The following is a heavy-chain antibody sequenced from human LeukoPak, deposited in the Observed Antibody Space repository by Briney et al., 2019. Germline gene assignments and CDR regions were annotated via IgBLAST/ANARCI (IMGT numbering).Heavy chain of an antibody. D-gene: IGHD2-2*01. Sequence: GGSLRLSCAAPGFTFSNYAMSWVRQAPGKGLEWVSAISGSSSRTHYTDSVKGRFTISRDNSKNTLSLQMNSLRAEDTAVYYCAKESVPTAMDYWGQGILVTVSS. J-gene: IGHJ4*02. CDR2: ISGSSSRT. CDR3: AKESVPTAMDY. CDR1: GFTFSNYA. V-gene: IGHV3-23*01.